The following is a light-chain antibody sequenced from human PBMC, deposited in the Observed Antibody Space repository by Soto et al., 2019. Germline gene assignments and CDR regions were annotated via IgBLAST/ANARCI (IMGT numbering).Light chain of an antibody. J-gene: IGLJ3*02. Sequence: QSALTQPPSVSGSPGHSVTISCTGTSSDVGNYNRVSWYQQSPGTAPKVMIYEVSNRPSGVPDRFSGSKSGNTASLTISGLQAEDEAEYYCAACDDSLSGWVFGGGTKVTVL. V-gene: IGLV2-18*01. CDR1: SSDVGNYNR. CDR3: AACDDSLSGWV. CDR2: EVS.